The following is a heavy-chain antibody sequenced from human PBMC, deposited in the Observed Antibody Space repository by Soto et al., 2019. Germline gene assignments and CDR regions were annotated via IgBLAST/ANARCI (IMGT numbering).Heavy chain of an antibody. V-gene: IGHV4-59*08. D-gene: IGHD5-12*01. CDR3: ATSGYLSYFDY. Sequence: PSETLSLTCTVSGGSISSYYWSWIRQPPGKGLEWIGYIYYSGSTNYNPSLKSRVTISVDTSKSQFSLKLSSVTAADTAVYYCATSGYLSYFDYWGQGTLVTVSS. J-gene: IGHJ4*02. CDR2: IYYSGST. CDR1: GGSISSYY.